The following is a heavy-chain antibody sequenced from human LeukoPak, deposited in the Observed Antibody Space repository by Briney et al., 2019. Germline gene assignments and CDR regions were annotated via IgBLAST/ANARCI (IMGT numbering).Heavy chain of an antibody. CDR2: ISGSGGST. D-gene: IGHD3-9*01. CDR1: GFTFSSYA. CDR3: AKDPVDRLRYFGGPSRN. V-gene: IGHV3-23*01. Sequence: HPGGSLRLSCAASGFTFSSYAMSWVRQAPGKGLEWVSAISGSGGSTYYADSVKGRFTISRDNSKNTLYLQMNSLRAEDTAVYYCAKDPVDRLRYFGGPSRNWGQGTLVTVSS. J-gene: IGHJ4*02.